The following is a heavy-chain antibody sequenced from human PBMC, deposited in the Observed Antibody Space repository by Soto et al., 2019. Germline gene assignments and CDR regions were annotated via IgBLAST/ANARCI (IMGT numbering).Heavy chain of an antibody. Sequence: GGSLRLSCAASGFTFSSYAMSWVRQAPGKGLEWVSAISGSGGSTYYADSVKGRFTISRDNSKNTLYLQMNSLRAEDTAVYYCANLKNPTEYYFDYWGQGTLVTASS. V-gene: IGHV3-23*01. CDR3: ANLKNPTEYYFDY. CDR1: GFTFSSYA. CDR2: ISGSGGST. J-gene: IGHJ4*02.